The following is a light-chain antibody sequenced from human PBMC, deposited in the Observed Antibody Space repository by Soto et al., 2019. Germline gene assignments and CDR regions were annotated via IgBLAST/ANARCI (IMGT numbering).Light chain of an antibody. CDR3: QQYVTSPAIT. CDR1: ESVSDY. Sequence: EIVLTQSPGALSLSPGERATLSCWASESVSDYLAWYQQKPGLAPRLLIHGATKRTSGTPDRFSGTGSGTAFTLDISRLEPEDFAVYYCQQYVTSPAITFGQGTLLDIK. CDR2: GAT. J-gene: IGKJ5*01. V-gene: IGKV3-20*01.